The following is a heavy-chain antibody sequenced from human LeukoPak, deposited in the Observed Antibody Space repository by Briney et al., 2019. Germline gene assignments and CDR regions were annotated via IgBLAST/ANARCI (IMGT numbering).Heavy chain of an antibody. CDR2: IFHSGTT. CDR1: GYSISSGSY. D-gene: IGHD2-2*01. CDR3: ARHLRTSTNYYY. Sequence: PSETLSLTCAVSGYSISSGSYWGWSRQPPGKGLEWIGSIFHSGTTYYNPSLKSRVTISVDTSKNQSSLKLTSVTAADTAVYYCARHLRTSTNYYYRGQGILVTVSS. J-gene: IGHJ4*02. V-gene: IGHV4-38-2*01.